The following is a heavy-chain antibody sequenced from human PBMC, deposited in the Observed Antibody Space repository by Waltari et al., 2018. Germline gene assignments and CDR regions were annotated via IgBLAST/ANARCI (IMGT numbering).Heavy chain of an antibody. CDR1: GFTFSDYP. CDR2: MGISDST. V-gene: IGHV3-13*01. CDR3: AREAHGAATGLDAFDI. Sequence: EVQLVESGGGLVQPGGSLRLSCAASGFTFSDYPMNWVRQTTGKGLGWVSAMGISDSTYYSASVKGRFTISRENAKNSLYLQMNSLRDGDTAVYYCAREAHGAATGLDAFDIWGQGTVVTVS. D-gene: IGHD6-13*01. J-gene: IGHJ3*02.